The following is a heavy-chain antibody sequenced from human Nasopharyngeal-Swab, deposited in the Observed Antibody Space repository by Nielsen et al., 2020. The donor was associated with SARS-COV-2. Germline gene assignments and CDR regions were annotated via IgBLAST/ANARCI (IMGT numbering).Heavy chain of an antibody. CDR3: TRHLVYCSGGSCYSVDAFDI. Sequence: WIRQPPGKGLEWVGFIRSKAYGGTTEYAASVKGRFTISRDDSKSIAYLQMNSLKTEDTAVYYCTRHLVYCSGGSCYSVDAFDIWGQGTMVTVSS. CDR2: IRSKAYGGTT. D-gene: IGHD2-15*01. V-gene: IGHV3-49*02. J-gene: IGHJ3*02.